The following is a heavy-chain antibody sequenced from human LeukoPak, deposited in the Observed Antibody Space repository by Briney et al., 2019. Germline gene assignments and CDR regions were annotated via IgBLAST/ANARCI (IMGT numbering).Heavy chain of an antibody. CDR3: ARDGVPMIVVGPGYFDY. Sequence: GGSLRLSCAASGFTFSSYSMNWVRQAPGKGLEWVSSISSSSSYIYYADSVKGRFTISRGNAKNSLYLQMNSLRAEDTAVYYCARDGVPMIVVGPGYFDYWGQGTLVTVSS. CDR2: ISSSSSYI. D-gene: IGHD3-22*01. V-gene: IGHV3-21*01. CDR1: GFTFSSYS. J-gene: IGHJ4*02.